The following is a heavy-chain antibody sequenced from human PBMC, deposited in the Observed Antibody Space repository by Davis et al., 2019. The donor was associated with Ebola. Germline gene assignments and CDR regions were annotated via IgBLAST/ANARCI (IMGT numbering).Heavy chain of an antibody. CDR2: IYPGDSDT. Sequence: GGSLRLSCEGSGFNFATYWIAWVRQVPGKGLEWMGIIYPGDSDTRYSPSFQGQVTISADKSISTAYLQWSSLKASDTAMYYCARGLDVWGQGTTVTVSS. CDR3: ARGLDV. J-gene: IGHJ6*02. V-gene: IGHV5-51*01. CDR1: GFNFATYW.